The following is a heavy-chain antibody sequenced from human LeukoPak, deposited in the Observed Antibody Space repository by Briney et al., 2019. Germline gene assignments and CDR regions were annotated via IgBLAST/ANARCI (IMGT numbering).Heavy chain of an antibody. CDR3: AKGRISPDS. J-gene: IGHJ4*02. CDR2: ITSSGGGT. V-gene: IGHV3-23*01. D-gene: IGHD3-3*02. CDR1: GFTFTTYG. Sequence: GGSLRLSCVASGFTFTTYGMSWVRHAPGKGLEWVSGITSSGGGTYCADSVKGRFTISRDNSKKTLYLQMNSLRAEDTALYFCAKGRISPDSWGQGTLVTVSS.